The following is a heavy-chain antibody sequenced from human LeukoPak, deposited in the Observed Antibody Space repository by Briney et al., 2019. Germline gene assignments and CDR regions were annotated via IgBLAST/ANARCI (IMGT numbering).Heavy chain of an antibody. CDR1: GYSFTTYW. CDR2: IYPGDSET. CDR3: TRSPRDGYHDAFDI. V-gene: IGHV5-51*01. Sequence: GESLKISCKGSGYSFTTYWIAWVRQLPGEGLEWMGIIYPGDSETRYSPSFQGQDTISADKSITTAYLQWGSLKASDTAMYYCTRSPRDGYHDAFDIWGQGTMVTVFS. J-gene: IGHJ3*02. D-gene: IGHD5-24*01.